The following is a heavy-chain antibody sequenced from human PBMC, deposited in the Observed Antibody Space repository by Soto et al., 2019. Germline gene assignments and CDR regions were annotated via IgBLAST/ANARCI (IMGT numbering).Heavy chain of an antibody. CDR1: FYIFTICG. V-gene: IGHV1-18*04. D-gene: IGHD3-10*01. CDR2: ISTYNGST. J-gene: IGHJ4*02. Sequence: ASVXVSFKSFFYIFTICGIIWVRQAPGKGLECMGWISTYNGSTNYAQKFQGRVSMNTDTSTSTAYMGLRSMRYADKAVFFRAIWHESESWGQGTLV. CDR3: AIWHESES.